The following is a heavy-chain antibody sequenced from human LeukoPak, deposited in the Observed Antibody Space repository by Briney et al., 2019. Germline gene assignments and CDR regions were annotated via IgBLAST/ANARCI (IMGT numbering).Heavy chain of an antibody. CDR1: GYTFTVYY. CDR2: INPNSGGT. J-gene: IGHJ4*02. V-gene: IGHV1-2*02. CDR3: ARGEELDY. D-gene: IGHD1-26*01. Sequence: EASVRVSYRASGYTFTVYYMHWVRQARGQGLEWMGWINPNSGGTNYAQKFQGRVTMTRDTSISTAYMELSRLRSDDTAVYYCARGEELDYWGQGTLVTVSS.